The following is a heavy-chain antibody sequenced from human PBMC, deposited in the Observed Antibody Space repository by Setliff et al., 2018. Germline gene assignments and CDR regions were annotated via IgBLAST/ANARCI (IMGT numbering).Heavy chain of an antibody. CDR3: ERLVRYCTATSCQRTSGDDL. CDR1: GYTFSHSG. CDR2: ISPHSGRA. Sequence: GASVKVSCKASGYTFSHSGITWVRQAPGQGLEWMGWISPHSGRAFYAPQFQDRVIITADTSTNTAYLDLRSLRSDDTAVYYCERLVRYCTATSCQRTSGDDLWGQGTLVTGSS. V-gene: IGHV1-18*01. J-gene: IGHJ5*02. D-gene: IGHD2-8*01.